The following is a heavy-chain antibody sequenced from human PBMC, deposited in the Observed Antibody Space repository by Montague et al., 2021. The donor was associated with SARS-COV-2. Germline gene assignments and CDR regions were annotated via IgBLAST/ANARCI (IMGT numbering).Heavy chain of an antibody. V-gene: IGHV3-48*02. D-gene: IGHD4-17*01. CDR3: AREDPTGYYYYGMDV. Sequence: SLRLSCAASGFTFSSYWMHWVRQAPGKGLEWVSYISSSSSTIYYADSVKGRFTISRDNAKNSLYLQMNGLRDEDTAVYYCAREDPTGYYYYGMDVWGQGTTVTVSS. J-gene: IGHJ6*02. CDR2: ISSSSSTI. CDR1: GFTFSSYW.